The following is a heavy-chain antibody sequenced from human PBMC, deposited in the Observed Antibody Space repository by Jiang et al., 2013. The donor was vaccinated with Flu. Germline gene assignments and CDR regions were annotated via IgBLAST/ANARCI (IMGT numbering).Heavy chain of an antibody. CDR1: GYTFTAYY. V-gene: IGHV1-2*04. CDR3: ARDGLENGGDSGINGAFDV. J-gene: IGHJ3*01. Sequence: SGAEVKKPGASLKVSCKTSGYTFTAYYIHWVRQAPGQGLEWMGWISPNSGGTYYSQKFQGWITMTRDTSISTAYMELNRLKSDDTAVYYCARDGLENGGDSGINGAFDVWAKGQWLPSLQ. D-gene: IGHD4-23*01. CDR2: ISPNSGGT.